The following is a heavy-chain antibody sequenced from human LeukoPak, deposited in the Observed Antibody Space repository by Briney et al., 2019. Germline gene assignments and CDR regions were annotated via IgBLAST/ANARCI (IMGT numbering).Heavy chain of an antibody. D-gene: IGHD3-22*01. Sequence: GGSLRLSCAASGFTLSSYSMNWVRQAPGKGLEWVSYISSSSSTIYYADSVKGRFTISRDNAKNSLYLQMNSLRDEDTAVYYCARVGYYYDSSGYYYWDYWGQGTLVTVSS. J-gene: IGHJ4*02. CDR2: ISSSSSTI. CDR3: ARVGYYYDSSGYYYWDY. V-gene: IGHV3-48*02. CDR1: GFTLSSYS.